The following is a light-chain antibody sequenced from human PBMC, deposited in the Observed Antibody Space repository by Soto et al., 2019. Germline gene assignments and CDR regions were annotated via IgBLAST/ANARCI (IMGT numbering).Light chain of an antibody. CDR1: ESIRTW. CDR3: QQYNNYWT. Sequence: DIQMTQSPSTLSASIGDRVTITCRASESIRTWLAWYQHKPGKAPKLLIYDASSLESGVPSRFSGSGSATEFTLTISSPQPDDFATYYCQQYNNYWTFGQGTKVDIK. CDR2: DAS. J-gene: IGKJ1*01. V-gene: IGKV1-5*01.